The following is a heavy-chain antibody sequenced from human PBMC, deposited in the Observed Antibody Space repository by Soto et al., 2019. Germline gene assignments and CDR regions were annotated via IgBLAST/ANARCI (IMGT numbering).Heavy chain of an antibody. D-gene: IGHD2-2*01. J-gene: IGHJ6*03. CDR2: ISWNSGSI. CDR3: AKDIVVVPATMSYMDV. Sequence: EVQLVESGGGLVQPGRSLRLSCAASGFTFDDYAMHWVRQAPGKGLEWVSGISWNSGSIGYADSVKGRFTISRDNAKNSPYLQMNSLRAEDTALYYCAKDIVVVPATMSYMDVWGRGTTVTVSS. CDR1: GFTFDDYA. V-gene: IGHV3-9*01.